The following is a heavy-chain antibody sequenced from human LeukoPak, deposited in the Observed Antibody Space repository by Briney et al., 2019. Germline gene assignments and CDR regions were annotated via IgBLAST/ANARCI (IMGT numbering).Heavy chain of an antibody. D-gene: IGHD6-19*01. J-gene: IGHJ4*02. CDR3: ARKFGTGWFFDY. CDR2: VSYSGST. V-gene: IGHV4-59*01. Sequence: PSETLSLTCTVSDGSLSSYYWTWIRQPPGKGLEWIGSVSYSGSTGYDPSLTSRVTISLHTSNNQFSLNLRSVTAADTAVYYCARKFGTGWFFDYWGRGTLVTVSS. CDR1: DGSLSSYY.